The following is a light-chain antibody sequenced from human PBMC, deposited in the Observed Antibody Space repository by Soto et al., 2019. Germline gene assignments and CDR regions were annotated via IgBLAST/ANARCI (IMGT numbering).Light chain of an antibody. J-gene: IGKJ1*01. CDR1: QSVSGW. CDR2: KAS. CDR3: VPEYMYRT. V-gene: IGKV1-5*03. Sequence: SVFTVSVTVGDTVTVTCRASQSVSGWLAWYQQKPGEAPKLLISKASSLESGVPSRFSGSGSGTEFTLTFCSLQPDDFGACCSVPEYMYRTFGQRAKLDIK.